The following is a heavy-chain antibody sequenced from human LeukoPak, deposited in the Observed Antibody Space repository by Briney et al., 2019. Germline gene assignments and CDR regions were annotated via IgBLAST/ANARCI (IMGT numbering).Heavy chain of an antibody. CDR1: GYSISSGYY. J-gene: IGHJ5*02. Sequence: SETLSLTCTVSGYSISSGYYWGWIRQPPGKGLEWIGSIYHSGSTYYNPSLKSRVTISVDTSKNQFSLKLSSVTAADTAVYYCARAPRLGIVVVPAPRTPFKYNWFDPWGQGTLVTVSS. CDR2: IYHSGST. V-gene: IGHV4-38-2*02. D-gene: IGHD2-2*01. CDR3: ARAPRLGIVVVPAPRTPFKYNWFDP.